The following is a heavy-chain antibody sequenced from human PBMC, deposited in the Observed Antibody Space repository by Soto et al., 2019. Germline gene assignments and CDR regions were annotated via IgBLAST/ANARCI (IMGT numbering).Heavy chain of an antibody. V-gene: IGHV1-18*01. D-gene: IGHD3-10*01. CDR3: ARRLRGGEHVWYFDL. CDR2: ISAYNGNT. CDR1: GYTFTSYG. Sequence: QVQLVQSGAEVKKPGASVKVSCKASGYTFTSYGISWVRQAPGQGLEWMGWISAYNGNTNYAQKLQGRVTMTTATSTSTPYMELRSLRSDDTAVYYCARRLRGGEHVWYFDLWGRGTLVTVSS. J-gene: IGHJ2*01.